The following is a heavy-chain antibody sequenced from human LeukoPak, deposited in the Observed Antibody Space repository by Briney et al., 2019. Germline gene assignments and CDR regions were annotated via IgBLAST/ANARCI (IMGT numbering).Heavy chain of an antibody. D-gene: IGHD4-11*01. CDR1: DFIFRSYA. CDR2: ISNSGDDT. Sequence: GGSLRLSCAASDFIFRSYAMSWVRQAPGKGLEWVSGISNSGDDTYYADSVKGRFTISRDNSKNTLYLQMNSLRAEDTAVYFCAKDTWASNYGFDYWGQGALVTVSS. V-gene: IGHV3-23*01. CDR3: AKDTWASNYGFDY. J-gene: IGHJ4*02.